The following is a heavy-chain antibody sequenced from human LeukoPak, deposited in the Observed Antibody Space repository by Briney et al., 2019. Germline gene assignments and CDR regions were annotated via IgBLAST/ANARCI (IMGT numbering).Heavy chain of an antibody. D-gene: IGHD3-16*01. J-gene: IGHJ4*02. CDR1: GFTFSSYA. Sequence: GGSLRLSCAASGFTFSSYAMSWVRQAPGEGLEWVSAVSGSGGSTYYADSVKGRFTISRDNSKNTLYLQMNSLRAEDTAVYYCAKRGLGEFDYWGQGTLVTVSS. V-gene: IGHV3-23*01. CDR3: AKRGLGEFDY. CDR2: VSGSGGST.